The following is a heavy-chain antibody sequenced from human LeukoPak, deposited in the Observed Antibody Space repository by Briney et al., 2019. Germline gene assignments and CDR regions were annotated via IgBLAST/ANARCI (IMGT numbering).Heavy chain of an antibody. J-gene: IGHJ5*02. V-gene: IGHV4-39*07. Sequence: PSETLSLTCTVSGGSISSSSYYWGWIRQPPGKGLEWIGSIHYSGSTYYNPSLKSRVTISVDTSKNQFSLKLSSVTAADTAVYYCAREGYYDSSGYEVRFDPWGQGTLVTVSS. D-gene: IGHD3-22*01. CDR1: GGSISSSSYY. CDR2: IHYSGST. CDR3: AREGYYDSSGYEVRFDP.